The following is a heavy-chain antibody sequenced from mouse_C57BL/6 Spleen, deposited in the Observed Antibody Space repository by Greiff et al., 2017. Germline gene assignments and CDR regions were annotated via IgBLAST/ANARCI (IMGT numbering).Heavy chain of an antibody. J-gene: IGHJ2*01. Sequence: EVQLVESGGGLVQPGGSLSLSCAASGFTFTDYYMSWVRQPPGKALEWLGFIRNKANGYTTEYSASVKGRFTISRDNSQSILYLQMNALRAEDSATYYCARWPYGSSYGYWGQGTTLTVSS. CDR2: IRNKANGYTT. CDR3: ARWPYGSSYGY. CDR1: GFTFTDYY. V-gene: IGHV7-3*01. D-gene: IGHD1-1*01.